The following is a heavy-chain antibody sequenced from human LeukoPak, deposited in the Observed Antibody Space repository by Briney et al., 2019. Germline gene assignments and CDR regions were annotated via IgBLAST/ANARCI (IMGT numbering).Heavy chain of an antibody. D-gene: IGHD4-23*01. V-gene: IGHV3-30*18. Sequence: SSYGMXXVRQAXGXXXEXXXXISYDGSNKYYADSVKGRFTVSRDNSKNTLYLQMNSLRAEDTAVFYCAKGHDYGGNSVDYWGQGTLVTVSS. CDR1: SSYG. CDR3: AKGHDYGGNSVDY. CDR2: ISYDGSNK. J-gene: IGHJ4*02.